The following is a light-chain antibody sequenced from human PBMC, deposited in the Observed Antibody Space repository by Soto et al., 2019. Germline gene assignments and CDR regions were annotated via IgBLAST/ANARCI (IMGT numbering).Light chain of an antibody. V-gene: IGKV3-15*01. J-gene: IGKJ5*01. CDR3: QHLNTYPIT. CDR2: RAS. Sequence: EIVMTQSPATLSVAPGERATLSFRASQSVSGNLAWYQQKPGQAPRLLIYRASTRATGIPARFSGSGSGTEFTLTISSLQPEDFATYYCQHLNTYPITFGPGTRLEI. CDR1: QSVSGN.